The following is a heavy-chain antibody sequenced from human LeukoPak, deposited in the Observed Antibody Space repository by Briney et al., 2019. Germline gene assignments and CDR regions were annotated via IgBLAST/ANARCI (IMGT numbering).Heavy chain of an antibody. Sequence: GGSLRLSCVASVFSFRNYGFLWVRRAPGKGLEWVALIWSDGTRENYADSVKGRFTISRDNRKNTLYLQMNSLRAEDTAVYFCAKRGVVIRVILVGFHKEAYYFDSWGQGALVTVSS. CDR2: IWSDGTRE. CDR1: VFSFRNYG. CDR3: AKRGVVIRVILVGFHKEAYYFDS. J-gene: IGHJ4*02. V-gene: IGHV3-33*06. D-gene: IGHD3-22*01.